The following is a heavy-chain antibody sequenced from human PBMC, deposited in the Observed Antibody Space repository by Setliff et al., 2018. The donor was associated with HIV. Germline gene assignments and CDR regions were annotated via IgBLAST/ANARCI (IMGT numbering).Heavy chain of an antibody. J-gene: IGHJ4*02. Sequence: KPSETLSLTCTISGGSISITSYYWGWIRQPPGEGLEWIGSIHYSGNTYYNPSLKSRVTISEDTSKNQFSLKLSSVTAADTAVYFCTRVSGDYVFDYWGQGTLVTVSS. D-gene: IGHD4-17*01. CDR3: TRVSGDYVFDY. V-gene: IGHV4-39*07. CDR2: IHYSGNT. CDR1: GGSISITSYY.